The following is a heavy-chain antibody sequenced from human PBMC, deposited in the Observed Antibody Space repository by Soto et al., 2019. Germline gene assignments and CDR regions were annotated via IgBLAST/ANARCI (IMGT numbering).Heavy chain of an antibody. D-gene: IGHD5-12*01. CDR3: ASGYSGYDYRVDY. J-gene: IGHJ4*02. Sequence: QVQLQESGPGLVKPSGTLSLTCAVSGASSSSTNWWPWVRQPPGKGLEWIGEIYPGGSTSYNPSLKSRVTISVDKSKNQFSLNLNFVTAADTAAYYCASGYSGYDYRVDYWGQGTLVTVSS. V-gene: IGHV4-4*02. CDR2: IYPGGST. CDR1: GASSSSTNW.